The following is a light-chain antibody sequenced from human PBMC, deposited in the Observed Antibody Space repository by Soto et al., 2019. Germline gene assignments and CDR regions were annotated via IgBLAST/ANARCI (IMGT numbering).Light chain of an antibody. CDR2: GNS. V-gene: IGLV1-40*01. CDR3: QSYDSSLSAWV. J-gene: IGLJ3*02. Sequence: QSVLTQPPSVSGAPGQRVTISCTGSSSNIGAGYDVHWYQQLPGTAPKLLIYGNSNRPSGVPDRFSGSKSGTSASLAITGLQAEDETDYYCQSYDSSLSAWVFVGGTKLNVL. CDR1: SSNIGAGYD.